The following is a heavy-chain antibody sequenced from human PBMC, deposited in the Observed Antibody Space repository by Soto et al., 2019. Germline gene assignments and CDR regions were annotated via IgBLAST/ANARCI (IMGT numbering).Heavy chain of an antibody. CDR1: GFTVSSNY. V-gene: IGHV3-53*01. CDR3: ARDQGGVVVPAAKGDYYYGMDV. Sequence: GGSLRLSCAASGFTVSSNYMSWVRQAPGKGLEWVSVIYSGGSTYYADSVKGRFTISRDNSKNTLYLQMNSLRAEDTAVYYCARDQGGVVVPAAKGDYYYGMDVWGQGTTVTVSS. D-gene: IGHD2-2*01. J-gene: IGHJ6*02. CDR2: IYSGGST.